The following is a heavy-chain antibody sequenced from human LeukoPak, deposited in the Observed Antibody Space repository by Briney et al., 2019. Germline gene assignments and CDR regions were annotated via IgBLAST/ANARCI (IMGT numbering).Heavy chain of an antibody. Sequence: GGSLRLSCVASGFTFSSLGMHWVRQAPGKGLEWVSAISGSGGSTYYADSVKGRFTISRDNSKNTLYLQMNSLRAEDTAVYYCAKLPRSSGWYLFGGYYFDYWGQGTLVTVSS. J-gene: IGHJ4*02. CDR2: ISGSGGST. V-gene: IGHV3-23*01. D-gene: IGHD6-19*01. CDR3: AKLPRSSGWYLFGGYYFDY. CDR1: GFTFSSLG.